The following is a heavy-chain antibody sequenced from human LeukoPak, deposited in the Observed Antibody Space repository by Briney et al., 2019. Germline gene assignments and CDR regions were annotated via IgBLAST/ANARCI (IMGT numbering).Heavy chain of an antibody. J-gene: IGHJ6*02. D-gene: IGHD2-21*01. V-gene: IGHV6-1*01. CDR2: TYYKSKWYN. CDR3: ARGFLKTGMDV. Sequence: SQTLSLTCAISGDSVSGNRGTWNWIRQSPSRGLEWLGRTYYKSKWYNDYAGSVKSRIAIDPDTFKNQFFLQLKSLTPEDTAVYYCARGFLKTGMDVWGQGTTVTVS. CDR1: GDSVSGNRGT.